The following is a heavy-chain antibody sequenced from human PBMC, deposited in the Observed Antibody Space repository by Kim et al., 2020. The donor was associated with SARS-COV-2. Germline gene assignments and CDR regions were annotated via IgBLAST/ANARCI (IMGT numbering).Heavy chain of an antibody. D-gene: IGHD6-19*01. CDR3: ARDLSAQWLVGGYFDY. V-gene: IGHV3-48*02. CDR2: ISSSSSTI. Sequence: GGSLRLSCAASGFTFSSYSMNWVRQAPGKGLEWVSYISSSSSTIYYADSVKGRFTISRDNAKNSLYLQMNSLRDEDTAVYYCARDLSAQWLVGGYFDYWGQGTLVTVSS. J-gene: IGHJ4*02. CDR1: GFTFSSYS.